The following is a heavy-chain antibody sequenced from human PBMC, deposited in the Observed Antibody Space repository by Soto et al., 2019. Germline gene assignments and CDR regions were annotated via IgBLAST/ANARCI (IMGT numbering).Heavy chain of an antibody. CDR2: IYYSGST. V-gene: IGHV4-31*02. D-gene: IGHD5-12*01. J-gene: IGHJ6*02. Sequence: SETLSLTCTVSGGSISSGGDYWSWIRQHPGKGLEWIGYIYYSGSTYYNPSLKSRVTISVDTSKNQFSLKLSSVTAADTAVYYCGRVSGVATIVAYNVMAVWGQGTRVTVSS. CDR1: GGSISSGGDY. CDR3: GRVSGVATIVAYNVMAV.